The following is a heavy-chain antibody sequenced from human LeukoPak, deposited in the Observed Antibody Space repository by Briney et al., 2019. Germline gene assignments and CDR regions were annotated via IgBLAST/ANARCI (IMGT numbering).Heavy chain of an antibody. D-gene: IGHD3-10*01. CDR2: ISGSGGST. CDR3: AKDLGTRITMVQGVPAFDY. Sequence: SGGSLRLSCAASGFTFSSYAMSWVRQAPGKGLEWVSAISGSGGSTFYADSVKGRFTISRDNSKNTLYLQMNSLRAEDTAVYYCAKDLGTRITMVQGVPAFDYWGQGNLVTVSS. V-gene: IGHV3-23*01. J-gene: IGHJ4*02. CDR1: GFTFSSYA.